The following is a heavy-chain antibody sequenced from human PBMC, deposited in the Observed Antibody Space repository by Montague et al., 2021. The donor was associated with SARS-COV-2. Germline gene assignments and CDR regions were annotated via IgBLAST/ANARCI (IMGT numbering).Heavy chain of an antibody. CDR2: IYYSGGT. Sequence: SETLSLTCAVSGGSISHYYWSWIRQPPGKGLEWVGYIYYSGGTNYNPSLKSRVTLSLDAAKNHFSLRLSSVTAADTAVYYCARRTDIVTGYYDYWGQGTLVTVSS. D-gene: IGHD3-9*01. CDR1: GGSISHYY. CDR3: ARRTDIVTGYYDY. J-gene: IGHJ4*02. V-gene: IGHV4-59*01.